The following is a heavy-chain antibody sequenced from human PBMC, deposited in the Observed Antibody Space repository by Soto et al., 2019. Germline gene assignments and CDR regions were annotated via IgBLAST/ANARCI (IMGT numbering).Heavy chain of an antibody. V-gene: IGHV3-23*01. CDR1: GFTFRIYA. CDR3: AKDAPGSGWLSDY. Sequence: LRLSCAASGFTFRIYAMSWVRLAPGKGLEWVSTITGNGGTSYADSVRGRFTISRDNSKNTLYLQMNSLRAEDTAVYYCAKDAPGSGWLSDYWGQGTQVTVSS. CDR2: ITGNGGT. J-gene: IGHJ4*02. D-gene: IGHD3-22*01.